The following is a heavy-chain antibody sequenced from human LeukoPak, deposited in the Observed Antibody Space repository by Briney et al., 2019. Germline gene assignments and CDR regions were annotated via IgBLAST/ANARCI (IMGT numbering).Heavy chain of an antibody. CDR2: INPNSGGT. J-gene: IGHJ3*02. CDR3: ARISDYTEAHAFDI. V-gene: IGHV1-2*06. CDR1: GYTFTTYG. D-gene: IGHD2-2*02. Sequence: ASVKVSCKASGYTFTTYGISWVRQAPGQGLEWMGRINPNSGGTNYAQKFEGRVTMTRDTSISTAYMELSRLRSDDTAVYYCARISDYTEAHAFDIWGQGTMVTVSS.